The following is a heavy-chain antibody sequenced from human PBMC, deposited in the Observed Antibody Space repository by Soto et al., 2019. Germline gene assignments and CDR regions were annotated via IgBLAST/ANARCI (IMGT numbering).Heavy chain of an antibody. CDR1: GGSISSYY. Sequence: SETLSLTCTVSGGSISSYYWSWIRQPPGKGLEWIGYIYYSGSTNYNPSLKSRVAISVDTSKNQFSLKLSSVTAADTAVYYCARGHSGHDAFDIWGQGTMVTVSS. CDR2: IYYSGST. V-gene: IGHV4-59*01. CDR3: ARGHSGHDAFDI. D-gene: IGHD3-10*01. J-gene: IGHJ3*02.